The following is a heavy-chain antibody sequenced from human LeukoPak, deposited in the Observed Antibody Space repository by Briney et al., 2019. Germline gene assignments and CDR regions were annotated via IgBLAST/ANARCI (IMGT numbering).Heavy chain of an antibody. CDR2: IYWDNNK. CDR3: AHYGDYRFLYYFDH. Sequence: ESGPTLVNPTQTLTLTCTFSGFSLTTSGVGVGWIRQPQGKALEWLALIYWDNNKLYSPSLRSRLTIAKDTSKNQVVLTMTNMDPVDTATYSCAHYGDYRFLYYFDHWGQGTLVTVSS. J-gene: IGHJ4*02. D-gene: IGHD4-17*01. V-gene: IGHV2-5*02. CDR1: GFSLTTSGVG.